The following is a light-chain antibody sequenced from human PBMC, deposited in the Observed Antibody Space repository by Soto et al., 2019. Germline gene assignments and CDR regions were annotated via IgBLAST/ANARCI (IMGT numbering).Light chain of an antibody. Sequence: QSALTQPPSASGTPGQRVTISCSTSSSHLGDNTVNWYQHVPGTAPKLLIYSYDQRPSGVPDRFSGSKSGTSASLAISGLQSEDEADYYCAAWDASLDGYVFGTGTKVTVL. J-gene: IGLJ1*01. CDR2: SYD. V-gene: IGLV1-44*01. CDR1: SSHLGDNT. CDR3: AAWDASLDGYV.